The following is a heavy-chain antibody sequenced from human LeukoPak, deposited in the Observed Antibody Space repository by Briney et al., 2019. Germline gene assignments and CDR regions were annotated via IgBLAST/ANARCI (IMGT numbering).Heavy chain of an antibody. CDR1: GFTVSSNY. CDR2: IYSGGST. Sequence: PGGSLRLSCAASGFTVSSNYMSWVRQAPGKGLEWVSIIYSGGSTFYADSVKGRFTISRDNSKNTLYLQMNRLRAEDTAVYYCARGGSYLSAFDIWGQGTMVTVSS. CDR3: ARGGSYLSAFDI. D-gene: IGHD1-26*01. V-gene: IGHV3-53*01. J-gene: IGHJ3*02.